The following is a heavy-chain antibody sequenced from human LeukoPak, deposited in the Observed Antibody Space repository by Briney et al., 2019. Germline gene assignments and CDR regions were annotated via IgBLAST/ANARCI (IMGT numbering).Heavy chain of an antibody. CDR1: GYTFTCYY. CDR2: INPNSGGT. J-gene: IGHJ6*03. CDR3: ASSVTTTGEEGNYYYYYMDV. V-gene: IGHV1-2*06. Sequence: GASVKVSCKASGYTFTCYYMHWVRQAPGQGLEWMGRINPNSGGTNYAQKFQGRVTITTDESTSTAYMELSSLRSEDTAVYYCASSVTTTGEEGNYYYYYMDVWGKGTTVTVSS. D-gene: IGHD4-11*01.